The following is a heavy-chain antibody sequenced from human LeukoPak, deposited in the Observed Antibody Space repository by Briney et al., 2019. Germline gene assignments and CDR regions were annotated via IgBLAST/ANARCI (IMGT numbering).Heavy chain of an antibody. J-gene: IGHJ4*02. CDR2: IYYSGST. CDR1: GGSISSYC. CDR3: ARGEVSSGSYAILFDY. D-gene: IGHD1-26*01. V-gene: IGHV4-59*01. Sequence: PSETLSLTCTVSGGSISSYCWSWIRQPPGKGLEWIGYIYYSGSTNYNPSLKSRVTISVDTSKNQFSLKLSSVTAADTAVYYCARGEVSSGSYAILFDYWGQGTLVTVSS.